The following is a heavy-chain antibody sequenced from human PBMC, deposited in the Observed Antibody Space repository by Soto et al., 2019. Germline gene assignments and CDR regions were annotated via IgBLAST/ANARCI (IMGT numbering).Heavy chain of an antibody. J-gene: IGHJ4*02. CDR3: ARDKITGLFDY. CDR2: IILSGST. CDR1: GGSFSGYY. D-gene: IGHD2-8*02. Sequence: SETLSLTCAVYGGSFSGYYWTWIRQPPGTGLEWIGEIILSGSTNYNPSLKSRVTISVDTSKNQFSLKLTSVTAADTAVYYCARDKITGLFDYWGRGTLVTVSS. V-gene: IGHV4-34*12.